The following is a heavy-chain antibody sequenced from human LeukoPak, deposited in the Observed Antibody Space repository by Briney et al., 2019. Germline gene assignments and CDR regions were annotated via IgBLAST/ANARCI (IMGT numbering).Heavy chain of an antibody. CDR1: GYTFTDYG. V-gene: IGHV1-18*01. D-gene: IGHD3-3*01. J-gene: IGHJ4*02. Sequence: ASVKVSCKASGYTFTDYGINWVRQAPGQGLEWMGWISAYNGHTNYAQNLQGRVTFTTDTSTSTAYMELRSLRSDDTAVYYCARETDFWSGYYTPYYFDYWGQGTLVTVSS. CDR3: ARETDFWSGYYTPYYFDY. CDR2: ISAYNGHT.